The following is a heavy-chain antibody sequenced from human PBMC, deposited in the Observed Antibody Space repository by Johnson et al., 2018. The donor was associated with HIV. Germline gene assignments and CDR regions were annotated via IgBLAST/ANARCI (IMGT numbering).Heavy chain of an antibody. J-gene: IGHJ3*02. CDR3: AKGFFELDDAFDI. CDR1: GFTFDTYG. CDR2: IWYDGSNK. Sequence: QVQLVESGGGVVQPGRSLRLSCAASGFTFDTYGMHWVRQAPGKGLAWVAVIWYDGSNKYYADSVKCRFTISRDNSNNTLYLQMNSLRAEDTAVYYCAKGFFELDDAFDIWGQGTMVTVSS. V-gene: IGHV3-33*06. D-gene: IGHD3/OR15-3a*01.